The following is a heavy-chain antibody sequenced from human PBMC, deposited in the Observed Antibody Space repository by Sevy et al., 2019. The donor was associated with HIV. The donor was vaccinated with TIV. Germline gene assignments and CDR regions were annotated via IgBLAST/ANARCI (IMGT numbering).Heavy chain of an antibody. CDR3: ASDPTYYYGSGSSLSYGTDV. CDR2: ISSSSSPI. J-gene: IGHJ6*02. Sequence: GGSLRLSCAASGFTFRSYSMNWVRQAPGKGLEWVSYISSSSSPIYYADSVKGRFTISRDNAKNSLYLQMNSLRAEDTAVYYCASDPTYYYGSGSSLSYGTDVWGQGTTVTVSS. D-gene: IGHD3-10*01. V-gene: IGHV3-48*01. CDR1: GFTFRSYS.